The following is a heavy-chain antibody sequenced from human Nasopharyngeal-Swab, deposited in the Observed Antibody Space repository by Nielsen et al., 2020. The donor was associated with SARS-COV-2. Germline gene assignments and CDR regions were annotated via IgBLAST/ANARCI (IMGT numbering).Heavy chain of an antibody. CDR3: ASKRGYSGYEFDY. CDR2: IYYSGST. V-gene: IGHV4-59*01. Sequence: WIRQPPGQGLEWIGYIYYSGSTNYNPSLKSRVTISVDTSKNQFSLKLSSVTAADTAVYYCASKRGYSGYEFDYWGQGTLVTVSS. J-gene: IGHJ4*02. D-gene: IGHD5-12*01.